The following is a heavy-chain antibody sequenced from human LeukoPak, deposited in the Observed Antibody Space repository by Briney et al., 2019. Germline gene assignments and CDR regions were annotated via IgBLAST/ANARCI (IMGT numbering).Heavy chain of an antibody. CDR1: GDSISSYY. Sequence: SETLSLTCTVSGDSISSYYWSWIRQHPGKGLEWIGYIYYSGSTYYNPSLKSRVTISVDTSKNQFSLKLSSVTAADTAVYYCARGPHYDFWSGYEIDYWGQGTLVTVSS. CDR2: IYYSGST. V-gene: IGHV4-59*06. J-gene: IGHJ4*02. D-gene: IGHD3-3*01. CDR3: ARGPHYDFWSGYEIDY.